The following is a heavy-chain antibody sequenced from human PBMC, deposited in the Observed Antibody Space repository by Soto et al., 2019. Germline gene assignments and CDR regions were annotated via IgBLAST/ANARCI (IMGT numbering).Heavy chain of an antibody. CDR1: GGSIISYY. CDR2: IYYSGST. J-gene: IGHJ4*02. D-gene: IGHD1-26*01. Sequence: PSETLSLTCTFSGGSIISYYWSWIRQPPGKGLEWIGYIYYSGSTNYNPSLKSRVTISVDTSKNQFSLKLSSVTAADTAVYYCAREGGSYYRIFDHWGQGTLVTVSS. CDR3: AREGGSYYRIFDH. V-gene: IGHV4-59*01.